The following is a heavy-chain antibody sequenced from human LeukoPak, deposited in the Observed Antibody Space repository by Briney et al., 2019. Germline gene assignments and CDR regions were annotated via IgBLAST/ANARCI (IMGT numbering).Heavy chain of an antibody. J-gene: IGHJ4*02. Sequence: SGGSLRLSCAASGFTFTSYAMSWVRQAPGKGLEWVSTISDSGGSTYYADSVKGRFTISRDNSKNTLYLQMNSLRVEDTAVYYCAKRTIDYWGQGTLVTVSS. V-gene: IGHV3-23*01. D-gene: IGHD3/OR15-3a*01. CDR2: ISDSGGST. CDR1: GFTFTSYA. CDR3: AKRTIDY.